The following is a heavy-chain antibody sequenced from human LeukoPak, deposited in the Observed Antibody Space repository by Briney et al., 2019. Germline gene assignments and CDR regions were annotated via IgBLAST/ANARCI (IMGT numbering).Heavy chain of an antibody. CDR2: ISNGGYTI. CDR1: GFTFSSYD. Sequence: GGSLRLSCAASGFTFSSYDMNWVGQAPGKGLEWVSSISNGGYTIYYADSVKGRFTISRDNAKNSLFLQMNSLRAEDTAVYYCARVRGYSGYVLGYWLDPWGQGTLVTVSS. J-gene: IGHJ5*02. CDR3: ARVRGYSGYVLGYWLDP. D-gene: IGHD5-12*01. V-gene: IGHV3-48*03.